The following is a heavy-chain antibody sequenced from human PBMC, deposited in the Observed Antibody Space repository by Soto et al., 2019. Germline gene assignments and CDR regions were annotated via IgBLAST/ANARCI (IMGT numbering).Heavy chain of an antibody. CDR2: ISGSGGNI. Sequence: VQLVESGGGLVQPGGSLRLSCSGSGFTFSHHSLYWVRQPPGKGLQCVPSISGSGGNIYYAESVKGRFTISRDNSKNTLYLQMTSLSSEDSAVYYCVKVSGYCTGGSCFSYFDYWGQGTPVTVSS. D-gene: IGHD2-15*01. CDR1: GFTFSHHS. V-gene: IGHV3-64D*06. J-gene: IGHJ4*02. CDR3: VKVSGYCTGGSCFSYFDY.